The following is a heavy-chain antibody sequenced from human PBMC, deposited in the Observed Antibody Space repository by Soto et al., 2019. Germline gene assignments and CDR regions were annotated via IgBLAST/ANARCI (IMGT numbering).Heavy chain of an antibody. J-gene: IGHJ6*02. Sequence: QVQLVQSGAEVKKPGSSVKVSCKASGGTFSSYAISWVRQAPGQGLEWMGGIIPIFGTANYAQKFQGRVTITADESTSTAYMELSSLRSDDTAVYYCARGGGVVTAIDNLRNYYYYYGMDVWGQGTTVTVSS. CDR3: ARGGGVVTAIDNLRNYYYYYGMDV. V-gene: IGHV1-69*01. D-gene: IGHD3-3*01. CDR2: IIPIFGTA. CDR1: GGTFSSYA.